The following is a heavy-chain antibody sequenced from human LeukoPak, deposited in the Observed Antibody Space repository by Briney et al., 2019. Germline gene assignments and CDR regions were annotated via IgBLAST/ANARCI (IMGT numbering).Heavy chain of an antibody. Sequence: GGSLRLSCAVSGITLSNYGMSWVRQAPGKGLEWVAGISDSAGRTNYADSVNGRFTISRDNPKNTLYLQMNSLRAEDTAVYFCAKRGVVIRVILVGFHKEAYYFDSWGQGALVTVSS. CDR2: ISDSAGRT. CDR3: AKRGVVIRVILVGFHKEAYYFDS. CDR1: GITLSNYG. J-gene: IGHJ4*02. D-gene: IGHD3-22*01. V-gene: IGHV3-23*01.